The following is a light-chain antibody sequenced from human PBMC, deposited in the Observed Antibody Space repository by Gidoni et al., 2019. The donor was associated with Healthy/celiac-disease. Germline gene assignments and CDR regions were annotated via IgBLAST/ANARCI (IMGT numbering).Light chain of an antibody. J-gene: IGKJ1*01. CDR1: QSVSSY. Sequence: EIVLTQSPATLSLSPGERATLSCRASQSVSSYLAWYQQKPGQAPRLLIYDASNRATGIPARFSGSGSGTDFTLTISSLEPEDFAVYYCQQRSNWPLTFXQXTKVEIK. V-gene: IGKV3-11*01. CDR3: QQRSNWPLT. CDR2: DAS.